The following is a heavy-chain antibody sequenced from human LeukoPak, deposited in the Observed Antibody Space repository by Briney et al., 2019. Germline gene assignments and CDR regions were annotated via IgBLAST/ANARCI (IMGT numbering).Heavy chain of an antibody. CDR2: ISAYNGNT. Sequence: ASVKVSCKASGYTFTSYGISWVRQAPGQGLEWMGWISAYNGNTNYAQKLQGRVTMTTDTSTSTAYMELRSLRSDDTAVYYCARHSCGGDCYLYYYYGMDVWGQGTTVTVSS. V-gene: IGHV1-18*01. J-gene: IGHJ6*02. CDR1: GYTFTSYG. CDR3: ARHSCGGDCYLYYYYGMDV. D-gene: IGHD2-21*02.